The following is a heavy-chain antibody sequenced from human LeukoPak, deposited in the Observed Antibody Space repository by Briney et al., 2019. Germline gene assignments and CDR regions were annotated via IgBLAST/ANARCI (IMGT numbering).Heavy chain of an antibody. J-gene: IGHJ4*02. CDR2: IYYTGST. Sequence: SETLSLTCTVSGVSISSHYWSWIRQSPGKRLEWIGNIYYTGSTNYNPSLQSRVAISIDTSKNQFSLTLNSVTAADAAVYYCASAGNPHYIDFWGQGPLVTVSS. CDR3: ASAGNPHYIDF. V-gene: IGHV4-59*11. CDR1: GVSISSHY.